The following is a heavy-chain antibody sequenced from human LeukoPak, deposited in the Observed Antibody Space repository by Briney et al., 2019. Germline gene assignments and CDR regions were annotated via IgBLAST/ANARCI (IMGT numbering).Heavy chain of an antibody. CDR2: ISWNSGSI. CDR3: ANAYSSGLDY. D-gene: IGHD6-19*01. CDR1: GFTFDDYA. J-gene: IGHJ4*02. Sequence: GRSLRLSCAASGFTFDDYAMHWVRHAPGKGLEWVSGISWNSGSIGYADSVKGRSTISRDTDKNTLYPQMNSLRAEDTALYYCANAYSSGLDYWGQGTLVTASS. V-gene: IGHV3-9*01.